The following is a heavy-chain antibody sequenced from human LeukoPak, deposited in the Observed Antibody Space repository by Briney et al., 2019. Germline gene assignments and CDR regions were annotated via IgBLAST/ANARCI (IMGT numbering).Heavy chain of an antibody. CDR2: IRYDGSHK. Sequence: PGGSLRLSCAASGFTFCTYGMHWVRQALGKGLEWVASIRYDGSHKFYADAVTGRFTISRDNSKNTLYQQMNSLRAEDTAVYYCAKAQKRDILTGYYTAFDSWGQGTLVTVSS. V-gene: IGHV3-30*02. J-gene: IGHJ4*02. CDR1: GFTFCTYG. D-gene: IGHD3-9*01. CDR3: AKAQKRDILTGYYTAFDS.